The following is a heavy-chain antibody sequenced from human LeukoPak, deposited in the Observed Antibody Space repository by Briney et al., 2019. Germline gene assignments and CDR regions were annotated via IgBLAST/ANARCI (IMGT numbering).Heavy chain of an antibody. CDR2: IYYSGST. V-gene: IGHV4-59*08. CDR1: GGSISSYY. CDR3: ARPSYYDSSGYPPDAFDI. D-gene: IGHD3-22*01. J-gene: IGHJ3*02. Sequence: SETLSLTCTVSGGSISSYYWSWIRQPPGKGLEWIGYIYYSGSTNYNPSLKSRVTVSVDTSKNQFSLKLSSVTAADTAVDYCARPSYYDSSGYPPDAFDIWGQGTMVTVSS.